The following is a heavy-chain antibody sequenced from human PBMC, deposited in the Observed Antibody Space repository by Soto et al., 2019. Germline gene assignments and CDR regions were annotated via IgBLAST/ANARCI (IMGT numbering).Heavy chain of an antibody. CDR2: IFYSGST. CDR1: GGSISNYY. CDR3: AKEPIWSYYDSSGYPYYYYGMDV. J-gene: IGHJ6*02. Sequence: SETLSLTCTVSGGSISNYYWSWIRQPPGRGLEWIGHIFYSGSTNYNPALKSRVTISVDTSKSQFSLKLSSVTAADTAVYYCAKEPIWSYYDSSGYPYYYYGMDVWGQGTTVT. V-gene: IGHV4-59*01. D-gene: IGHD3-22*01.